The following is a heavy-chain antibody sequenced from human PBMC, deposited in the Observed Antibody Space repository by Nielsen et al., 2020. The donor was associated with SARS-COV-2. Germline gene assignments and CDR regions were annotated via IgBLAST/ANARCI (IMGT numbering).Heavy chain of an antibody. CDR1: DNTFFSYS. V-gene: IGHV1-69*13. J-gene: IGHJ4*02. D-gene: IGHD2-2*01. CDR3: ARETIDHTSSFVDY. CDR2: IIPFFRST. Sequence: SVKVSCKASDNTFFSYSIIWVRQAPGQGLDWMGGIIPFFRSTNYARKFQGRITITADESTSTLYMELSSLRSEDTAVYYCARETIDHTSSFVDYWGQGTMVTVSS.